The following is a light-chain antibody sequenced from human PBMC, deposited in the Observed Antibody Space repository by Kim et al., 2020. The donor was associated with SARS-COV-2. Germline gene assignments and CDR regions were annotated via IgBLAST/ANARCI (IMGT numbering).Light chain of an antibody. V-gene: IGKV3-15*01. CDR3: QQYNNWPLT. Sequence: VSPGERATLSCSASQSVSNYLAWYQQKPGQAPRLLIYDASTRATAIPARFSGSGSGTEFTLTISGLQSEDVAVYYCQQYNNWPLTFGGGTKVDIK. CDR2: DAS. CDR1: QSVSNY. J-gene: IGKJ4*01.